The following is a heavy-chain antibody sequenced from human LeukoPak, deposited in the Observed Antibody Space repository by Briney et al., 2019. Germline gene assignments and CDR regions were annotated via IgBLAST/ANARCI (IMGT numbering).Heavy chain of an antibody. CDR2: IYYSGST. CDR1: GGSISSSY. Sequence: PSETLSLTCTVSGGSISSSYWGWIRQPPGKGLEWIAYIYYSGSTNYNPSLKSRVTISVDTSKNQFSLKLSSVTAADTAVYYCAKFRSGWYYFDYWGQGTPVTVSS. CDR3: AKFRSGWYYFDY. V-gene: IGHV4-59*01. D-gene: IGHD6-19*01. J-gene: IGHJ4*02.